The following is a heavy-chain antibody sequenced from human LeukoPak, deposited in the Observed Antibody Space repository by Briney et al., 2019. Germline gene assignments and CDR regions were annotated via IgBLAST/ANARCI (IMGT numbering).Heavy chain of an antibody. CDR1: GYSISSGYY. D-gene: IGHD6-13*01. Sequence: SETLSLTCTVSGYSISSGYYWGWIRQPPGKGLEWIGSIYHSGSTYYNPSLKSRVTISVDTSKNQFSLMLNSVTAADTAVYYCARESRRIAAAGPSYCMDVWGRGTTVTVSS. V-gene: IGHV4-38-2*02. J-gene: IGHJ6*03. CDR3: ARESRRIAAAGPSYCMDV. CDR2: IYHSGST.